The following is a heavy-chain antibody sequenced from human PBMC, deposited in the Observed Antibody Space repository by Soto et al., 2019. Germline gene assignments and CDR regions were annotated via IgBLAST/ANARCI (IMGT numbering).Heavy chain of an antibody. Sequence: EVQLVESGGGLVQPGGSLRLSCAASGFTVSTKYMSWVRQAPGKGLEWVSVIYSGGSTFYADSVRGRFTISRDNSKNTGNLQMNSLRAEDTAVYYCAREPWAADYWGQGTLVTVSS. V-gene: IGHV3-66*01. D-gene: IGHD3-16*01. J-gene: IGHJ4*02. CDR3: AREPWAADY. CDR1: GFTVSTKY. CDR2: IYSGGST.